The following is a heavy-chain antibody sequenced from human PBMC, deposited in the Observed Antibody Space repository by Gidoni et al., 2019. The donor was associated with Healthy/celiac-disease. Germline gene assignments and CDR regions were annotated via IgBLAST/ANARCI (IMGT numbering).Heavy chain of an antibody. CDR1: GGSFSAYY. CDR3: ARGPGIAAAGTQDYYGMDV. D-gene: IGHD6-13*01. V-gene: IGHV4-34*01. CDR2: INHSGST. Sequence: QVQLQQWGAGLLKPSETLSLTCAVYGGSFSAYYWSWIRQPPGKGLEWIGEINHSGSTNYNPSLKSRVTISVDTSKNQFSLKLSSVTAADTAVYYCARGPGIAAAGTQDYYGMDVWGQGTTVTVSS. J-gene: IGHJ6*02.